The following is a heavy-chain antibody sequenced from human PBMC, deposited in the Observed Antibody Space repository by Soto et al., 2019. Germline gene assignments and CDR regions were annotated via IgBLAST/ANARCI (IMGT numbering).Heavy chain of an antibody. D-gene: IGHD2-2*01. CDR1: GYTFTGYY. CDR3: ASDRSILVILDAMGY. CDR2: INPNSGGT. V-gene: IGHV1-2*02. J-gene: IGHJ4*02. Sequence: ASMKVSCKASGYTFTGYYMNWVRQAPGQGLEWMGWINPNSGGTNYAQKFQGRVTMTRDTSISTAYMELSRLRSDDTAVYDCASDRSILVILDAMGYWGQGTLVTVSS.